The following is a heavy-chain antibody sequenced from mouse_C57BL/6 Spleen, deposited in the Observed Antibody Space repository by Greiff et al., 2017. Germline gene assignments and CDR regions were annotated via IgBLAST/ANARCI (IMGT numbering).Heavy chain of an antibody. CDR2: ISSGGDYI. CDR3: TRDSGAGDWYFDV. J-gene: IGHJ1*03. V-gene: IGHV5-9-1*02. CDR1: GFTFRSYA. Sequence: EVKVVESGEGLVKPGGSLQLSCAASGFTFRSYAMSWVRQTPERRLAWVAYISSGGDYIYYADTVKGRLTISRDNARNTLYLQMSSLKAEDTAMYYCTRDSGAGDWYFDVWGTGTTVTVSS. D-gene: IGHD4-1*01.